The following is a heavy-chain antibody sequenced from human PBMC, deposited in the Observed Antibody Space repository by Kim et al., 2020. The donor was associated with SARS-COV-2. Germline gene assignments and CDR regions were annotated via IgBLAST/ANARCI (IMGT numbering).Heavy chain of an antibody. V-gene: IGHV3-30*04. D-gene: IGHD5-18*01. J-gene: IGHJ4*02. CDR1: GFTFSSYA. CDR2: ISYDGSNK. Sequence: GGSLRLSCAASGFTFSSYAMHWVRQAPGKGLEWVAVISYDGSNKYYADSVKGRFTISRDSSKNTLYLQMNSLRAEDTAVYYCARARGYSYGHFDYWGQGTLVTVSS. CDR3: ARARGYSYGHFDY.